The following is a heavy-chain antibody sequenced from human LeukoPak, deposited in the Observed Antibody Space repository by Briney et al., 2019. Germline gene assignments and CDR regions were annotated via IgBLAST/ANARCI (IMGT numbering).Heavy chain of an antibody. CDR1: GFTFSSDS. Sequence: LTGGSLRLSCAASGFTFSSDSMNWVRQAPGNGLEWISYISTTSSTIYYADSVKGRFTISRDNAKNSLYLQMNSLRAEDTAVYYCARPSRGVIPYYWGQGTLVTVFS. V-gene: IGHV3-48*01. J-gene: IGHJ4*02. CDR3: ARPSRGVIPYY. D-gene: IGHD3-10*01. CDR2: ISTTSSTI.